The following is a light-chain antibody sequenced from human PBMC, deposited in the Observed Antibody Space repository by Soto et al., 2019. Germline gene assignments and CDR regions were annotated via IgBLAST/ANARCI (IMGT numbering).Light chain of an antibody. Sequence: EIVLTQSPGTLSLSPGERATLSCRASQSGTSNYLAWYQQKPGQAPRLLIYGASSRATGIPDRFSGSGSGTDFTITISRLEPEDFAVYYCQQYGSSPPEKTFGQGTKVEIK. CDR2: GAS. J-gene: IGKJ1*01. CDR3: QQYGSSPPEKT. V-gene: IGKV3-20*01. CDR1: QSGTSNY.